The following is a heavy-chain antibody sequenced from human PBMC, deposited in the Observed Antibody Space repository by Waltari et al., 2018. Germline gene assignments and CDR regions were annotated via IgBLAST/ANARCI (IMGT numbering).Heavy chain of an antibody. D-gene: IGHD5-12*01. J-gene: IGHJ4*02. Sequence: EVQLLESGGGLVQPGGSLRLSCAASGFSFGGFGINWGRQAPGKGLEWVSGVGGSGATTDDAESVRGRCTVSRDNNRDTVELQMNSLRAEDTAVYYCVKAFRGYSGSYFDIWGRGTLVAVSA. CDR3: VKAFRGYSGSYFDI. CDR1: GFSFGGFG. V-gene: IGHV3-23*01. CDR2: VGGSGATT.